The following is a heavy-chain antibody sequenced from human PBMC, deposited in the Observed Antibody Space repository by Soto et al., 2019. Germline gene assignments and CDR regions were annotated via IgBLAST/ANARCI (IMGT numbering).Heavy chain of an antibody. D-gene: IGHD1-1*01. V-gene: IGHV3-23*01. Sequence: GGSLRLSCAASVFTFSSYAMSWVRQAPGKGLEWVSVISGSGGNTYYADSVKGRFTISRDNSKNTLFLQMNSLRAEDTAVYYCAKGHLERRLGYDYWGQGTLVTVSS. J-gene: IGHJ4*02. CDR2: ISGSGGNT. CDR1: VFTFSSYA. CDR3: AKGHLERRLGYDY.